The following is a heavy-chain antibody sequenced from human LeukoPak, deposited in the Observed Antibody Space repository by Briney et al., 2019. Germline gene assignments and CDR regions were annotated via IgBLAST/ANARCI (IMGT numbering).Heavy chain of an antibody. D-gene: IGHD3-22*01. Sequence: VASVKVSCKASGYTFKSYAMNWVRQAPGQGLECLGWINTNTGNPTYAQGFTGRFVFSLDTSVSTAYLQISSLKAEDTAVYYCARVFAYYYDSSAYYFDYWGQGTLVTVSS. CDR2: INTNTGNP. V-gene: IGHV7-4-1*02. J-gene: IGHJ4*02. CDR3: ARVFAYYYDSSAYYFDY. CDR1: GYTFKSYA.